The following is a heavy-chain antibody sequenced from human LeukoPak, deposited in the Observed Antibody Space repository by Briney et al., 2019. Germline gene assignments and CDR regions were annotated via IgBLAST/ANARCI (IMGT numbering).Heavy chain of an antibody. CDR3: ARDYDSSGYYVRDY. D-gene: IGHD3-22*01. Sequence: GGSLRLSCAASGFTVSSNYMSWVRQAPGKGLEWVSVIYSGGSTYYADSVKGRFTISRDNSKNTLYLQMNSLRAEDTAVYYCARDYDSSGYYVRDYWGQGTLVTVSS. V-gene: IGHV3-66*01. CDR2: IYSGGST. CDR1: GFTVSSNY. J-gene: IGHJ4*02.